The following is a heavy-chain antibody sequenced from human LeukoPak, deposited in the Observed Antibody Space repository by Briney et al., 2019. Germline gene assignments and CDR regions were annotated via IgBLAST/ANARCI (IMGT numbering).Heavy chain of an antibody. CDR3: AIHPSDSSGYFSY. CDR1: GYTFSSCA. V-gene: IGHV7-4-1*02. CDR2: IDTKTGNP. J-gene: IGHJ4*02. Sequence: WASVKVSCKASGYTFSSCAINWVRQATGQGLEYMGWIDTKTGNPTYAQGFTGRFVFSLDTSVSTAYLQISSLKAEDTAVYYCAIHPSDSSGYFSYWGQGALVTVSS. D-gene: IGHD3-22*01.